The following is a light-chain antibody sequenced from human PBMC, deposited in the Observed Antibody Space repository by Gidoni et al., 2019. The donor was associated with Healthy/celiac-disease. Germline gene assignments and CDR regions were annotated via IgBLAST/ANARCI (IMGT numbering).Light chain of an antibody. Sequence: QSVLTQPPSASGTPGQRVTISCSGSSSNIGSNTVNWYQQLQGPAHKLLIDINNQRPSGVPARFSGSKSGTSASLAISGLQSEDEADYYCAAWDDSLNGYVFGTGTKVTVL. J-gene: IGLJ1*01. CDR3: AAWDDSLNGYV. V-gene: IGLV1-44*01. CDR1: SSNIGSNT. CDR2: INN.